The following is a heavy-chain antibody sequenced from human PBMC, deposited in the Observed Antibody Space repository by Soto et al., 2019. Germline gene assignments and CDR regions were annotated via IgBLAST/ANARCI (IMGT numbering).Heavy chain of an antibody. J-gene: IGHJ4*02. Sequence: ASVKVSCKASGYTFTGYYIHWVRQAPGQGLEWMGWVNPNSGGTGYAQRFQGRVTMTRDTSINSVYMELSRLRSDDTATYFCARGNSGDDDEFNYWGQGTPVTVSS. D-gene: IGHD5-12*01. CDR3: ARGNSGDDDEFNY. CDR2: VNPNSGGT. V-gene: IGHV1-2*02. CDR1: GYTFTGYY.